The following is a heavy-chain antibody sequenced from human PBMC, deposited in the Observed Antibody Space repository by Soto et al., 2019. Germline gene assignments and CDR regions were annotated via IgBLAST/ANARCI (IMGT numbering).Heavy chain of an antibody. V-gene: IGHV3-30*03. CDR3: ARDPTMGRGLIPLPCCGLDV. Sequence: VNLVESGGGVVQPGRSLRLSCAASGFTFSSYGMHWVRQAPGKGLEWVAVISYDESKKDYGDSVKGRCTISRDNSKNTLYLQVSTLRNEDTAVYYCARDPTMGRGLIPLPCCGLDVW. D-gene: IGHD3-10*01. CDR1: GFTFSSYG. CDR2: ISYDESKK. J-gene: IGHJ6*01.